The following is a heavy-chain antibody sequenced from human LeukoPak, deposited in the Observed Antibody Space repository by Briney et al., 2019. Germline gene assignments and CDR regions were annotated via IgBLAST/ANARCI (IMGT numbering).Heavy chain of an antibody. Sequence: ASVKVSCKASGYTFTSYGIRWVRQAPGQGLEWMGWISAYNGNTNYAQKLQGRVTMTTDTSTSTAYMELRSLGSDDTAVYYCARDLTGYSSGWYYPPLDYWGQGTLVTVSS. CDR1: GYTFTSYG. CDR3: ARDLTGYSSGWYYPPLDY. V-gene: IGHV1-18*01. CDR2: ISAYNGNT. D-gene: IGHD6-19*01. J-gene: IGHJ4*02.